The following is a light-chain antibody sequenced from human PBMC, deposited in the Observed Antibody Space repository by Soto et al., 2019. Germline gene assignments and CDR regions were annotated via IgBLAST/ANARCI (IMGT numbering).Light chain of an antibody. Sequence: EIVLTQSPGTLSLSPGDRATLSCRASQSVSSSNLAWYQQKPGQAPRLLIYGASSRATGIPDRFSGSGSGTDFTLTIRRLEPEDFAVYYCQQYSNSVYTFGQGTKLEIK. V-gene: IGKV3-20*01. CDR1: QSVSSSN. CDR2: GAS. CDR3: QQYSNSVYT. J-gene: IGKJ2*01.